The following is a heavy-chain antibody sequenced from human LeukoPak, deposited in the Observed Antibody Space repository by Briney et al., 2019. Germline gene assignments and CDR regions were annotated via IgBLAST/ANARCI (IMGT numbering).Heavy chain of an antibody. V-gene: IGHV4-4*07. Sequence: SETLSLTCTVSGGSISSYYWSWIRQPAGKGLEWIGRIYTSGSTNYNPSIKSRVTMSVDTSKNQFSLKLSSVTAADTAVYYCARDYYGSGSRYNYMDVWGKGTTVTVSS. CDR3: ARDYYGSGSRYNYMDV. CDR1: GGSISSYY. J-gene: IGHJ6*03. D-gene: IGHD3-10*01. CDR2: IYTSGST.